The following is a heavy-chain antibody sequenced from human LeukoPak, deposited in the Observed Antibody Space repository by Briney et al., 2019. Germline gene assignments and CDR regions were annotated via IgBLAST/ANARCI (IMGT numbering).Heavy chain of an antibody. Sequence: GESLKISCKGSGYSFTSYWIGWVRQMPGKGLEWMGIIYPGDSDTRYSPSFQGQVTISADKSISTAYLQWSSLKASDTAMYYCARLGTAMDKDWYFDLWGRGTLVTVSS. CDR3: ARLGTAMDKDWYFDL. CDR2: IYPGDSDT. CDR1: GYSFTSYW. J-gene: IGHJ2*01. D-gene: IGHD5-18*01. V-gene: IGHV5-51*01.